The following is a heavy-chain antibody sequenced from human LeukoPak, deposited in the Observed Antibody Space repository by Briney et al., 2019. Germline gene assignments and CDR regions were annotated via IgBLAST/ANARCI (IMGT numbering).Heavy chain of an antibody. CDR1: GGSFNSYI. Sequence: SVKVSCKASGGSFNSYILSWVRQAPGQGLEWMGMISPLLDKADYAQKSQGRITITADSSTSTAYMELSSLRSDDTAVYYCARDRVAISVAGFDSWGQGTLVIVSS. V-gene: IGHV1-69*08. CDR2: ISPLLDKA. CDR3: ARDRVAISVAGFDS. D-gene: IGHD6-19*01. J-gene: IGHJ5*01.